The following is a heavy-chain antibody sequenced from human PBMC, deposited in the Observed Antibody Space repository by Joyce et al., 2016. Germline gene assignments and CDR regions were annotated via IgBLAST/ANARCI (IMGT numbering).Heavy chain of an antibody. J-gene: IGHJ6*02. CDR1: GLTFTTFW. V-gene: IGHV3-7*03. CDR2: INEDGRDQ. CDR3: ARGRGMGV. Sequence: EAQLVESGGALVQPGESVKLSCAASGLTFTTFWMSWARQAPGKGEEWVANINEDGRDQYYVDSVRGRFTISRDNAKNSLYLQMNSLRAEDTAVYYCARGRGMGVWGQGTTVIVSS.